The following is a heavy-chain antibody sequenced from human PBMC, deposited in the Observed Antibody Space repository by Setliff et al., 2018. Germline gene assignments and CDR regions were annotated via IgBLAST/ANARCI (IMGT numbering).Heavy chain of an antibody. CDR1: GGSINSGVYY. D-gene: IGHD1-1*01. J-gene: IGHJ4*02. V-gene: IGHV4-39*01. CDR2: IYHGGDT. CDR3: ARTGTYRYFDS. Sequence: SETLSLTCTVSGGSINSGVYYWGWIRQPPGKGLEWIGRIYHGGDTYYNASLKSRLTISVDTSKNQFSLKLRSVTAADTAVYCARTGTYRYFDSWGQGTLVTVSS.